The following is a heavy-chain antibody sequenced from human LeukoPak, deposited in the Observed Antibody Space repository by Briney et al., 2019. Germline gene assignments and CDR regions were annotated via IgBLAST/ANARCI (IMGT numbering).Heavy chain of an antibody. V-gene: IGHV1-69*04. CDR2: IIPILGIA. D-gene: IGHD2-15*01. Sequence: GSSVKVSCKASGGTFSSYAISWVRQAPGQGLEWMGRIIPILGIANYAQKFQGRVTITADKSTSTAYMELSSLRSEDTAVYYCAGGADCSGGSCWLDYWGQGTLVTASS. CDR1: GGTFSSYA. J-gene: IGHJ4*02. CDR3: AGGADCSGGSCWLDY.